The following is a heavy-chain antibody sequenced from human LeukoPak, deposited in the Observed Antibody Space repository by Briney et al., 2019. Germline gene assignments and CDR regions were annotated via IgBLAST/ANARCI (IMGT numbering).Heavy chain of an antibody. J-gene: IGHJ4*02. D-gene: IGHD3-10*01. V-gene: IGHV4-59*01. CDR3: AREPYYCGSGRGFDY. CDR2: IYYSGST. Sequence: SVTLSLTCTVSGGSISSYYWSWIRQPPGKGLEWIGYIYYSGSTNYNPSLKSRVTISVDTSKNQFSLKLSSVTAADTAVYYCAREPYYCGSGRGFDYWGQGTLVTVSS. CDR1: GGSISSYY.